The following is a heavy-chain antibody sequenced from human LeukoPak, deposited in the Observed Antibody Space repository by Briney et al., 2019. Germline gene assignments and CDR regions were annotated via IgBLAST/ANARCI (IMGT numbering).Heavy chain of an antibody. J-gene: IGHJ4*02. CDR2: IYYSGST. CDR1: GGSISSGGYY. CDR3: ASTPRDCSGYYWD. V-gene: IGHV4-31*03. D-gene: IGHD3-22*01. Sequence: SETLSLTCTVSGGSISSGGYYWSWIRQHPGKGLEWIGYIYYSGSTYYNPSLKSRVTISVDTSKNQFSLKLSSVTAADTAVYYCASTPRDCSGYYWDWGQGTLVTVSS.